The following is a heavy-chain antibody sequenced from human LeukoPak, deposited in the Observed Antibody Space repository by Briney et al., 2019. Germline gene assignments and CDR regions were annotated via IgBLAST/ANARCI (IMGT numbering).Heavy chain of an antibody. CDR2: ISYAGRIK. Sequence: GGSLRLSCAASGFAFSSYAIHWVRQAPGKGLEWVSFISYAGRIKYYAASVKGRLTISSDNSENTLSLQMNSLRAEDTAIYCCARDLSEKYCIDYWGQGTLVTVSS. J-gene: IGHJ4*02. D-gene: IGHD2-8*02. CDR3: ARDLSEKYCIDY. V-gene: IGHV3-30-3*01. CDR1: GFAFSSYA.